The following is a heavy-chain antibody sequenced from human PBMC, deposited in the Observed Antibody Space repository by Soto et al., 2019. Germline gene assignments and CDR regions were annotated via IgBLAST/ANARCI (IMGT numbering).Heavy chain of an antibody. CDR3: ARSPRSSPYFDY. D-gene: IGHD6-13*01. CDR1: GDTFSNFW. V-gene: IGHV5-51*01. Sequence: GESLKISCQCSGDTFSNFWIGWVRQLPGKGLEWMGIIYPGDHETRYSPSFHGKVTISADKSINTAYLQWNSLEASDTAFYFCARSPRSSPYFDYWGQGALVTVSS. CDR2: IYPGDHET. J-gene: IGHJ4*02.